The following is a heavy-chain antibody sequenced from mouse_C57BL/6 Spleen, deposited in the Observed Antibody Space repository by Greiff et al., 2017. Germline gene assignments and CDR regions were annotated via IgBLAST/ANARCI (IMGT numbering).Heavy chain of an antibody. D-gene: IGHD1-1*01. CDR2: IHPNSGST. V-gene: IGHV1-64*01. CDR1: GYTFTSYW. Sequence: QVQLQQPGAELVQPGASVKLSCKASGYTFTSYWMPWVKQRPGQGLEWIGMIHPNSGSTNYNEKFKSKATLTVDKSSSTAYMQLSSLTSEDSAVYYCARDYGSSYQGNAMDYWGKGTSVTVSS. CDR3: ARDYGSSYQGNAMDY. J-gene: IGHJ4*01.